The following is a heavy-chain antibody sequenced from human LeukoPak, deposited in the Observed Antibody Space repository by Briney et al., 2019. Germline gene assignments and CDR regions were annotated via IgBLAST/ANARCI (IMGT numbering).Heavy chain of an antibody. D-gene: IGHD2-2*01. V-gene: IGHV4-59*12. CDR1: GDSINGYF. CDR3: ARRLRQDIVVVPANYYYYGMDV. J-gene: IGHJ6*02. Sequence: SETLSLTCTVSGDSINGYFWSWIRQPPGKGLEWIGYIYYSGGTNYNPSLKSRVTISVDTSKNQFSLKLSSVSAADTAVYYCARRLRQDIVVVPANYYYYGMDVWGQGTTVTVS. CDR2: IYYSGGT.